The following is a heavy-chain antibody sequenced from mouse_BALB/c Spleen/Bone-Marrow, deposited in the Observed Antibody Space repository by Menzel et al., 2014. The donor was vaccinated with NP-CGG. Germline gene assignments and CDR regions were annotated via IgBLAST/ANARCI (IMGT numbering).Heavy chain of an antibody. CDR1: GFDFSRYW. V-gene: IGHV4-1*02. J-gene: IGHJ2*01. CDR2: INPNSRTI. D-gene: IGHD1-1*01. Sequence: EVKLMESGGGLVQPGGSLKPSCAASGFDFSRYWMSWVRQAPGKGIEWIGEINPNSRTINYTPSLKDKFTISRDNAKNTLDLHMNKVRSEDTALYYCARCVYYVFLSYWGQGTTLTVSS. CDR3: ARCVYYVFLSY.